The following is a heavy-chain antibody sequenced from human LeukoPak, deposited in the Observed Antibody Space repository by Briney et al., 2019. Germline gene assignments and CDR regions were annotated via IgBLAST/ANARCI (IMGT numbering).Heavy chain of an antibody. Sequence: PGGSLRLSCVASGFTFSTYAMHWVRQAPGKGLEWVAVISYDGTNEYYADSVKGRFTISRDNSKNTLYMQMDSLRAEDTALFYCVKKAVAGTHDAFDFWGQGTMVTVSS. CDR3: VKKAVAGTHDAFDF. CDR2: ISYDGTNE. V-gene: IGHV3-30*18. CDR1: GFTFSTYA. D-gene: IGHD6-19*01. J-gene: IGHJ3*01.